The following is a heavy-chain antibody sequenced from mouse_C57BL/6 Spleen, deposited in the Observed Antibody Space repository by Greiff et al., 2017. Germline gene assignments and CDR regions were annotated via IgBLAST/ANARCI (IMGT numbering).Heavy chain of an antibody. CDR2: ISYDGSN. V-gene: IGHV3-6*01. J-gene: IGHJ2*01. CDR1: GYSITSGYY. CDR3: ARHYSILYYFDY. Sequence: EVKLQESGPGLVKPSQSLSLTCSVTGYSITSGYYWNWIRQFPGNKLEWMGYISYDGSNNSNPSLKNRISITRDTSKNQFFLKLNSVTTEDTATYYCARHYSILYYFDYWGQGTTLTVSS. D-gene: IGHD2-5*01.